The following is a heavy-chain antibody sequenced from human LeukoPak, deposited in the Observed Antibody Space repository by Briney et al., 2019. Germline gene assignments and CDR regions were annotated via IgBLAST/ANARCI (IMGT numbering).Heavy chain of an antibody. CDR2: INHSGGT. V-gene: IGHV4-34*01. D-gene: IGHD6-13*01. J-gene: IGHJ1*01. CDR1: GGSFSGYY. Sequence: PSETLSLTCAVYGGSFSGYYWSWIRQPPGKGLEWIGEINHSGGTNYNPSLKSRVTISVDTSRNQFSLKLSSVTAADTAVYYCASRGVAAAVFEYFQHWGQGTLVTVSS. CDR3: ASRGVAAAVFEYFQH.